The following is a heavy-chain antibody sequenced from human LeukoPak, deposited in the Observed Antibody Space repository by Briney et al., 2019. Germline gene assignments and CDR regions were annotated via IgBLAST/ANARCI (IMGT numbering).Heavy chain of an antibody. V-gene: IGHV4-34*01. CDR3: AREYDFWSGYYSTYDAFGI. J-gene: IGHJ3*02. D-gene: IGHD3-3*01. Sequence: SETLSLTCAVYGGSFSGYYWSWIRQPPGKGLEWIGEINHSGSTNYNPSLKSRVTISVDTSKNQFSLKLSSVTAADTAVYYCAREYDFWSGYYSTYDAFGIWGQGTVVTVSS. CDR1: GGSFSGYY. CDR2: INHSGST.